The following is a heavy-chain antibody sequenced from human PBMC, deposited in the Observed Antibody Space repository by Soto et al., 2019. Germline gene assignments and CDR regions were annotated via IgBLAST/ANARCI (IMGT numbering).Heavy chain of an antibody. J-gene: IGHJ3*01. CDR1: GFTFDSYA. CDR3: AKDTVGGYSFWSGYYSDGLDV. CDR2: ISGNGAGT. V-gene: IGHV3-23*01. D-gene: IGHD3-3*01. Sequence: EVKLLESGGGLAQPGGSLRLSCVGSGFTFDSYAISWVRQAPGKGLQWISAISGNGAGTDYAHSVKGRFTISRDNSKNTVHLQMNSLRPEDTALYYCAKDTVGGYSFWSGYYSDGLDVWGQGTMVTVSS.